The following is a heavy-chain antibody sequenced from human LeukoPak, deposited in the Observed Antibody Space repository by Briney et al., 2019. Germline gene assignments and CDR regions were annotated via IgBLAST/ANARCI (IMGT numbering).Heavy chain of an antibody. V-gene: IGHV1-69*05. CDR2: IIPIFGTA. CDR1: GGTFSSYA. J-gene: IGHJ4*02. CDR3: ARDQEGFDY. Sequence: SVKVSCKAAGGTFSSYAISWVRQAPGQGLEWMEGIIPIFGTANYAQNFQGRVTVTRDTSTTTVHMELRGLRSEDTAVYYCARDQEGFDYWGQGTVVTVPS.